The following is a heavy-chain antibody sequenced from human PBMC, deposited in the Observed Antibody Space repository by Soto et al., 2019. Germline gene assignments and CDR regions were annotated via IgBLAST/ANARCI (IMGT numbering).Heavy chain of an antibody. V-gene: IGHV2-5*02. Sequence: QITLKESGPTLVKPTQTLTLTCTFSGFSLTTRGVGVGWIRQPPGKALECLALIYWDDDKRYSPSLQSRLSIPKNTXXNQVVLTMTNVDPVYTATYYCAHIPNYYQYDWFDPWGQGTLVSVSS. CDR3: AHIPNYYQYDWFDP. CDR2: IYWDDDK. D-gene: IGHD3-16*01. CDR1: GFSLTTRGVG. J-gene: IGHJ5*02.